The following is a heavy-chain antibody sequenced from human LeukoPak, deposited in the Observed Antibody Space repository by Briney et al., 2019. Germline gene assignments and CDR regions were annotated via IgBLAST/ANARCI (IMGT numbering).Heavy chain of an antibody. CDR2: INPNSGGT. J-gene: IGHJ6*03. D-gene: IGHD6-13*01. CDR3: ASIPAGLDYYYMDV. CDR1: GYTFTGYY. V-gene: IGHV1-2*02. Sequence: GASVKVSCKASGYTFTGYYMHWVRQAPGQGLEWMGWINPNSGGTNFAQKFQGRVTMTRDTSISTAYMELSRLRSDDTAVYYCASIPAGLDYYYMDVWGKGTTVTVSS.